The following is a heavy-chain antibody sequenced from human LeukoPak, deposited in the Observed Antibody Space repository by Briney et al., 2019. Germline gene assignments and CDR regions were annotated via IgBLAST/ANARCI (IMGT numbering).Heavy chain of an antibody. D-gene: IGHD2-2*02. J-gene: IGHJ4*02. CDR2: ISSSSSYI. CDR3: ASLRAYCSSTSCYRKFFDY. V-gene: IGHV3-21*01. Sequence: GGSLRLSCAASGFTFSSYSMNWVRRAPGKGLEWVSSISSSSSYIYYADSVKGRFTISRDNAKNSLYLQMNSLRAEDTAVYYCASLRAYCSSTSCYRKFFDYWGQGTLVTVSS. CDR1: GFTFSSYS.